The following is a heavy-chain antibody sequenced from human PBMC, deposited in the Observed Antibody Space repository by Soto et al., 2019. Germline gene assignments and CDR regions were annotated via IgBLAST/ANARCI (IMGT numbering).Heavy chain of an antibody. J-gene: IGHJ4*02. CDR2: IYYSGST. D-gene: IGHD1-1*01. CDR3: ARVEKRGGAPFDY. CDR1: GGSISSYY. Sequence: SETLSLTCTVSGGSISSYYWSWIRQPPGKGLEWIGYIYYSGSTNYNPSLKSRVTISVDTSKNQFSLKLSSVTAADTAVYYCARVEKRGGAPFDYWGQGTLVTVSS. V-gene: IGHV4-59*08.